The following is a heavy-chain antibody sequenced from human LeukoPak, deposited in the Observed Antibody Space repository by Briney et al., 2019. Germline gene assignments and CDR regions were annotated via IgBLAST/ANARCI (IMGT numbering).Heavy chain of an antibody. CDR1: GFTFNKYS. J-gene: IGHJ4*02. CDR3: VRGAYSSSWLNFDY. Sequence: GGSLRLSCVASGFTFNKYSMNWVRQAPGKGLQWLSYISGTSRTIYYADSVKGRFAISRDNARNSLYLQMSSLRVEDTAVYYCVRGAYSSSWLNFDYWGQGTLVTVSS. CDR2: ISGTSRTI. V-gene: IGHV3-48*01. D-gene: IGHD6-13*01.